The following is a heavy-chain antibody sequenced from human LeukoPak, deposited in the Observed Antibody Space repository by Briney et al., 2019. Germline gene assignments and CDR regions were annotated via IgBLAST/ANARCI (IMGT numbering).Heavy chain of an antibody. CDR1: GYTFTGYY. D-gene: IGHD6-19*01. CDR3: ARDVPYSSGWSPSYYFDY. V-gene: IGHV1-2*06. CDR2: INPNSGGT. Sequence: ASVKVSCKASGYTFTGYYMHWVRQAPGQGLEWMGRINPNSGGTNYAQKFQGRVTMTRDTSTSTVYMELSSLRSEDTAVYYCARDVPYSSGWSPSYYFDYWGQGTLVTVSS. J-gene: IGHJ4*02.